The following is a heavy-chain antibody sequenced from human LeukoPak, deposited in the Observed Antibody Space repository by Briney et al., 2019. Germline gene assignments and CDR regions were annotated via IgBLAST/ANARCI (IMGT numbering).Heavy chain of an antibody. Sequence: SETLSLTCAVYGGSFCGYYWSWIRQPPGKGLEWIGEINHSGSTNYNPSLKSRVTISVDTSKNQFSLKLSSVTAADTAVYYCARGAGPYDYVWGSYRLYYFDYWGQGTLVTVSS. D-gene: IGHD3-16*02. CDR1: GGSFCGYY. CDR3: ARGAGPYDYVWGSYRLYYFDY. V-gene: IGHV4-34*01. CDR2: INHSGST. J-gene: IGHJ4*02.